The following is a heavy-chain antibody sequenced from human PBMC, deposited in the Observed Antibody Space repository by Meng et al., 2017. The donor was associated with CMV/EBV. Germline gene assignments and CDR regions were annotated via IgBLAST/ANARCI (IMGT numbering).Heavy chain of an antibody. Sequence: ASVKVSCKASGDIFTSHYIHWVRQAPGQGLEWMGIISPSGGSTTYAQKFQGRITMTRDTSTSTVDMELSSLRSEDTAVYYCARVFLDRHKNQLSNPYFYGMDVWGQGTSVTVSS. CDR3: ARVFLDRHKNQLSNPYFYGMDV. J-gene: IGHJ6*02. CDR2: ISPSGGST. V-gene: IGHV1-46*01. D-gene: IGHD1-1*01. CDR1: GDIFTSHY.